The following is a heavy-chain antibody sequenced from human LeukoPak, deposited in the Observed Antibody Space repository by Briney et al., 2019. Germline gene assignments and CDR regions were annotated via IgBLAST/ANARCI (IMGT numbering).Heavy chain of an antibody. CDR2: ISAYNGNT. J-gene: IGHJ4*02. Sequence: ASVKVSCKASGYTFTSYGISWVRQAPGQGLEWMGWISAYNGNTNYAQKLQGRVTMTTDTSTSTAYMELRSLRSDDTAVYYCPRRATGGPKGIATSDYWGQGTLVTVSS. D-gene: IGHD7-27*01. CDR1: GYTFTSYG. CDR3: PRRATGGPKGIATSDY. V-gene: IGHV1-18*01.